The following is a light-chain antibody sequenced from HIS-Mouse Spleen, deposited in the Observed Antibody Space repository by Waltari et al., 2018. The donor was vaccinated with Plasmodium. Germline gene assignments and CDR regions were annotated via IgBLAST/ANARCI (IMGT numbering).Light chain of an antibody. Sequence: SYELTQPPSVSVSPGQTARITCSGDALPKQYAYWYQQKPGQAPVLVIYKESGRPSGIPGRFSGSSSGTTVTLTISGVQAEDEADYYCQSADSRGTYVVFGGGTKLTVL. V-gene: IGLV3-25*03. CDR1: ALPKQY. CDR2: KES. J-gene: IGLJ2*01. CDR3: QSADSRGTYVV.